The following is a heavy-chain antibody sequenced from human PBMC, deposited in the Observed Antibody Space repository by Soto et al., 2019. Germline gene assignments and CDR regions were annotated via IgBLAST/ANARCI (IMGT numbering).Heavy chain of an antibody. CDR2: MYYSGNT. Sequence: SETLSLTCTVSGGSMSPNYWSWIRQPPGKGLEWIGYMYYSGNTNYNPSLKSRVTMSVDTSKNQFSLKLTSVTAADTAVYYCARGGWYLDHWGQGTLVPSPQ. CDR3: ARGGWYLDH. CDR1: GGSMSPNY. V-gene: IGHV4-59*01. D-gene: IGHD6-19*01. J-gene: IGHJ4*02.